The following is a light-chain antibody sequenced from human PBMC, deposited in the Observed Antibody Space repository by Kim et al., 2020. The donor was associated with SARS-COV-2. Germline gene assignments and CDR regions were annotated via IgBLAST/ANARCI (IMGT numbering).Light chain of an antibody. CDR2: GKN. Sequence: SSELTQDPAVSVALGQTVRITCQGDSRRSYYASWYQQKPGQAPVLVIYGKNNRPSGIPDRFSGSSSGNTASLTITGAQAEDEADYYCNSRDSSGNQVVFC. V-gene: IGLV3-19*01. CDR1: SRRSYY. CDR3: NSRDSSGNQVV. J-gene: IGLJ2*01.